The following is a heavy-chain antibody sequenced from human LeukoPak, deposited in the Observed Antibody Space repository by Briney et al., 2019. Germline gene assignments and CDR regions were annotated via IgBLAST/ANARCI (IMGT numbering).Heavy chain of an antibody. CDR3: ARKDGDG. Sequence: PSETLSLTCTVSGGSISTYYWSWIRQPPGEGLEWIGHIYNRGSTNYNPSLRGRVTISLDTSKNQVSLKLSSVTAADTAMYYCARKDGDGWGQGTLVTVSS. CDR1: GGSISTYY. J-gene: IGHJ4*02. V-gene: IGHV4-59*01. CDR2: IYNRGST. D-gene: IGHD5-24*01.